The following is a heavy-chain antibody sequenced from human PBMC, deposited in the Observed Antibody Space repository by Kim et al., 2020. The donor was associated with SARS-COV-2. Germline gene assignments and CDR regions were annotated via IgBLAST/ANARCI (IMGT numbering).Heavy chain of an antibody. CDR3: AKAPIVVVVAALYFDY. Sequence: GGSLRLSCAASGFTFSSYAMSWVRQAPGKGLEWVSAISGSGGSTYYADSVKGRFTISRDNSKNTLYLQMNSLRAEDTAVYYCAKAPIVVVVAALYFDYWGQGTLVTVSS. V-gene: IGHV3-23*01. D-gene: IGHD2-15*01. J-gene: IGHJ4*02. CDR1: GFTFSSYA. CDR2: ISGSGGST.